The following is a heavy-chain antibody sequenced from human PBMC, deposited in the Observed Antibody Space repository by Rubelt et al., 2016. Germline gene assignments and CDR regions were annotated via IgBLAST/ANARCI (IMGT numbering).Heavy chain of an antibody. CDR3: ARGYGSGSYWNY. CDR1: GASISSSPYY. J-gene: IGHJ4*02. D-gene: IGHD3-10*01. CDR2: IYYTWSA. Sequence: QLQLQESGPGLVKPSETLSLTCTVSGASISSSPYYWGWIRQPPGKGLEWIGNIYYTWSASYNPSLKSRFTISVDTSKSQFSLKLSSVTAADTAVYYCARGYGSGSYWNYWGQGTLVSVSS. V-gene: IGHV4-39*01.